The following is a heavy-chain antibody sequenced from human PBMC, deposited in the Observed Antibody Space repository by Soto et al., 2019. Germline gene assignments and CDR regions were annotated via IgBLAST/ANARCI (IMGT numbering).Heavy chain of an antibody. CDR1: GGTFSSYT. J-gene: IGHJ4*02. D-gene: IGHD4-17*01. CDR2: IIPILGIA. Sequence: QVQLVQSGAEVKKPGSSVKVSCKASGGTFSSYTISWVRQAPGQGLEWMGRIIPILGIANYAQKFQGRVTITADKSTSTGYMELSSLRSEDTAVYYCARANYGDYGLDYWGQGTMVTVSS. CDR3: ARANYGDYGLDY. V-gene: IGHV1-69*02.